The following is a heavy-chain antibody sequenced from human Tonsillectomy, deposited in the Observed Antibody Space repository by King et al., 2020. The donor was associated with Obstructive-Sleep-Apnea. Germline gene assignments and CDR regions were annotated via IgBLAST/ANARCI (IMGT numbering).Heavy chain of an antibody. D-gene: IGHD6-13*01. J-gene: IGHJ6*02. CDR3: ARADTIAAAGIQSYYYYYGMDV. CDR1: GFTFSSYW. CDR2: IKQDGSET. Sequence: VQLVESGGGLVQPGGSLRLSCAASGFTFSSYWMSWVRQAPGRGLEWVANIKQDGSETSYVDSVKGRFTISSDNAKNSLYLQMNRLRDEDTAVYYCARADTIAAAGIQSYYYYYGMDVWGQGTTVTVSS. V-gene: IGHV3-7*03.